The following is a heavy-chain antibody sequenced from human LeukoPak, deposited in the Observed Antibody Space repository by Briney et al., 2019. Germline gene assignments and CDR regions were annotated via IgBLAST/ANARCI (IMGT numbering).Heavy chain of an antibody. CDR2: ISAYNGNT. V-gene: IGHV1-18*01. CDR3: ARHAAWYSSGWYLGH. D-gene: IGHD6-19*01. J-gene: IGHJ4*02. CDR1: GYTFTSYG. Sequence: ASVKVSCTASGYTFTSYGISWVRQAPGHGLEWMGWISAYNGNTNYAQKLQGRVTMTTDTSTSTAYMELRSLRSDDTAVYYCARHAAWYSSGWYLGHWGQGALVTVSS.